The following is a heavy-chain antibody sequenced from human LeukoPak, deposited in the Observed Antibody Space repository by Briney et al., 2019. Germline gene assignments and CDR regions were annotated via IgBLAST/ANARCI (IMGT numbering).Heavy chain of an antibody. CDR3: ARRVVESAATTERNWFDP. Sequence: ASETLSLTCTVSGGSISSYCWSWIRQPPGKGLEWIGSICYSGSTNYNPSLKSRVTVSLDTSKNQFSLKLNSETATDTALYSCARRVVESAATTERNWFDPWGQGTLVTVSS. CDR1: GGSISSYC. J-gene: IGHJ5*02. V-gene: IGHV4-59*08. D-gene: IGHD4-11*01. CDR2: ICYSGST.